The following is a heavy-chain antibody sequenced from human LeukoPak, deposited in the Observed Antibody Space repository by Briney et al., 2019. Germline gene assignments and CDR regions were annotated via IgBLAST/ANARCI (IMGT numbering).Heavy chain of an antibody. J-gene: IGHJ3*02. Sequence: SETLSLTCTVSGGSISSSSYYWGLIRQPPGKWLEWIGSIYYSGSTYYNPSLKSRVTISVDTSKNQFSLKLSSVTAADTAVYYCARRDYYGDYGAFDIWGQGTMVTVSS. CDR1: GGSISSSSYY. V-gene: IGHV4-39*01. CDR2: IYYSGST. D-gene: IGHD4-17*01. CDR3: ARRDYYGDYGAFDI.